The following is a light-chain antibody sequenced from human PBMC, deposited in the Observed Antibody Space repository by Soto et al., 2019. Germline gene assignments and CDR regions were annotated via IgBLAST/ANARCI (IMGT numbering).Light chain of an antibody. CDR1: QAISSY. Sequence: DIQLTQAPSFLSASAGDRVSITCRASQAISSYLAWYQQKPGRAPKLLIYAASTLQSGVPSRFSGSGSGTEFTLTITSLQPEDFATYYCQQLNSFPITFGQGT. J-gene: IGKJ5*01. CDR2: AAS. V-gene: IGKV1-9*01. CDR3: QQLNSFPIT.